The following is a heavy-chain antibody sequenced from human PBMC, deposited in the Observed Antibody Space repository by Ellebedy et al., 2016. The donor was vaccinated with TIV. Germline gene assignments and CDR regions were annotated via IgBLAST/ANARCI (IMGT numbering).Heavy chain of an antibody. CDR2: ISGSGGDT. J-gene: IGHJ3*02. V-gene: IGHV3-23*01. D-gene: IGHD3-22*01. CDR3: AKSHDSSGYHYVGAFDI. CDR1: GFTFSSSA. Sequence: GGSLRLSCAASGFTFSSSAMSWVRQAPGKGLAWVSVISGSGGDTSYADSVKGRFTISRDNAKNTLYLQMHSLRAEDTAVYYCAKSHDSSGYHYVGAFDIWGQGTMVTASS.